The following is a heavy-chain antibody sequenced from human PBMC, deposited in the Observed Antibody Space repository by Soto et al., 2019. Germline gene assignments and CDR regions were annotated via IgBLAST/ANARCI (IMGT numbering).Heavy chain of an antibody. Sequence: TLSLTCAVSGGSISSGGYSWSWIRQPPGKGLEWIGYIYHSGSTYYNPSLKSRVTISVDRSKNQFSLKLSSVTAADTAVYYCARVGYDSSGYSYYFDYRGQGTLVTVSS. J-gene: IGHJ4*02. CDR2: IYHSGST. CDR1: GGSISSGGYS. CDR3: ARVGYDSSGYSYYFDY. V-gene: IGHV4-30-2*01. D-gene: IGHD3-22*01.